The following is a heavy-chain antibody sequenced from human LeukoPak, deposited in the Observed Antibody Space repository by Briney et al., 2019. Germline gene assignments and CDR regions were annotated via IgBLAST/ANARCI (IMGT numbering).Heavy chain of an antibody. Sequence: GGSLRLSCAASGFTFSSYAIHWVRQAPGKGLEWVAVISYDGSNKYYADSVKGRFTISRDNSKNTLYLQMNSLRAEDTAVYYCARDSSGSGSYPTLDYWGQGTLVTVSP. CDR3: ARDSSGSGSYPTLDY. J-gene: IGHJ4*02. CDR1: GFTFSSYA. D-gene: IGHD3-10*01. CDR2: ISYDGSNK. V-gene: IGHV3-30-3*01.